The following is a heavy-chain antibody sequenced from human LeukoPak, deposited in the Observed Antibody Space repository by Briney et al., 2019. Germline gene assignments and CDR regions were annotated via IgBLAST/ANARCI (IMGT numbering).Heavy chain of an antibody. CDR2: TSPSSSTI. V-gene: IGHV3-48*04. J-gene: IGHJ4*02. D-gene: IGHD2-15*01. Sequence: PGGSLRLSCAASGFTFSSYAMSWVRQAPGKGLEWISYTSPSSSTIYYAASVQGRFTISRDDAKNSLFLQLSSLRADDTAVYYCARGDCSGGACYSDYWGQGTLVTVSS. CDR1: GFTFSSYA. CDR3: ARGDCSGGACYSDY.